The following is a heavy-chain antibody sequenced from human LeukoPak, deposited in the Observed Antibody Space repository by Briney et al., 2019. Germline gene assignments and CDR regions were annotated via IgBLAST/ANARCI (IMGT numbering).Heavy chain of an antibody. CDR1: GDSISSYY. Sequence: SSETLSLTCTVSGDSISSYYWSWIRQPPGKGLEWIGYIYYSGSTNYNPSLKSRVTISVDTSKNQFSLKLSSVTAADTAVYYCARDGYGDYGFDYWGQGTLVTVSS. CDR2: IYYSGST. D-gene: IGHD4-17*01. J-gene: IGHJ4*02. CDR3: ARDGYGDYGFDY. V-gene: IGHV4-59*01.